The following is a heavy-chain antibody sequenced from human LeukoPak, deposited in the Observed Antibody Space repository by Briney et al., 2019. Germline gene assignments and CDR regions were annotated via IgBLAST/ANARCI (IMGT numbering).Heavy chain of an antibody. V-gene: IGHV3-30*03. D-gene: IGHD2-21*02. Sequence: GGSLRLSCAASGFTFSSYGMHWVRQAPGKGLEWVAVISYDGSNKYYADSVKGRFTISRDNSKNTLYLQMNSLRAEDTAVYYCARASIVVVTAFYFDYWGQGTLVTVSS. CDR2: ISYDGSNK. CDR1: GFTFSSYG. CDR3: ARASIVVVTAFYFDY. J-gene: IGHJ4*02.